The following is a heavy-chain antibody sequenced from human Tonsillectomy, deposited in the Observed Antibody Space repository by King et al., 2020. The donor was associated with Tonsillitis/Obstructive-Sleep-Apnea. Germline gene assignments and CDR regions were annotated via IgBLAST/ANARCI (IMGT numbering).Heavy chain of an antibody. Sequence: VQLVESGGGLVQPGGSLRLSCAASGFPFRRYWMSWVRQAPGKGLEWVADIKHDGSEKHHVDSVKGRFTISRDNAKNSMYLQMNSLRAEDTAVYYCARDHISDYWGQGTLVTVTS. J-gene: IGHJ4*02. CDR3: ARDHISDY. CDR2: IKHDGSEK. V-gene: IGHV3-7*04. CDR1: GFPFRRYW.